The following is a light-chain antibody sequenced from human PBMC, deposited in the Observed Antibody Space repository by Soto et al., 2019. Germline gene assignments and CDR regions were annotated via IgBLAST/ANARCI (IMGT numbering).Light chain of an antibody. V-gene: IGKV3-11*01. CDR2: DAS. CDR3: QQRSNWPRT. CDR1: QSVSSY. J-gene: IGKJ5*01. Sequence: EIVLTQSPATVSLSPGERATLSFMASQSVSSYLAWYQQKPGQAPRLLIYDASNRATGIPARFSGSGSGTDFTLTISSLEPEDFAVYYCQQRSNWPRTFGQGTRLEIK.